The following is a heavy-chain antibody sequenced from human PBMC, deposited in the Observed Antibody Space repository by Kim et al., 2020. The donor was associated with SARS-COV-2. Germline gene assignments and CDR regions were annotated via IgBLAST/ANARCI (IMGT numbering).Heavy chain of an antibody. Sequence: SYPQTFQGRLTMTRDTSTSTVYMEVSSLRSEDTAVYYCATEMAVTYYFDYWGQGTLVTVSS. V-gene: IGHV1-46*01. CDR3: ATEMAVTYYFDY. J-gene: IGHJ4*02.